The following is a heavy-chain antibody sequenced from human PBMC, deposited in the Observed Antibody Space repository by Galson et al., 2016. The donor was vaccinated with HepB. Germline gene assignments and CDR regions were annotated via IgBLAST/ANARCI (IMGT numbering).Heavy chain of an antibody. J-gene: IGHJ4*02. Sequence: SLRLSCAASGFTFSGYGMHWVRQAPGKRLQWVAVIWYDGSDKYYADPVKGRFTISRDNSKNTLYLQMNSLRAEDTAVYYCAREEVAFDSWGQGTPVTVSS. CDR2: IWYDGSDK. V-gene: IGHV3-33*08. CDR3: AREEVAFDS. CDR1: GFTFSGYG.